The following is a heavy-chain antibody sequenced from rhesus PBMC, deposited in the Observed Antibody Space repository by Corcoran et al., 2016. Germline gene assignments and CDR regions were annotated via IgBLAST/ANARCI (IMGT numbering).Heavy chain of an antibody. D-gene: IGHD6-13*01. CDR1: GGSISSSNW. CDR2: SGGSSGTT. Sequence: QVQLQESGPGLVKSSETLSLTCAVSGGSISSSNWWSWIRQPPGKGLEGIGNSGGSSGTTYYNPARKSRVTISKDTSKNQFSLKLSSVAAADTAVYYCARRPGGYFDYWGQGVLVTVSS. J-gene: IGHJ4*01. V-gene: IGHV4-65*02. CDR3: ARRPGGYFDY.